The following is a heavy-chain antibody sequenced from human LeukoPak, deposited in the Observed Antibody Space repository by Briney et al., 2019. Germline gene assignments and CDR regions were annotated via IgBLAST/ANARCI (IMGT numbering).Heavy chain of an antibody. D-gene: IGHD2-2*01. J-gene: IGHJ4*02. CDR2: ISAYNGNT. CDR1: GYTFTSYG. CDR3: ARVGAYCTSTSCFDY. Sequence: ASVKVSCKASGYTFTSYGISWVRQAPGQGLEWMGWISAYNGNTNYAQKFQGRVTMTTDTSTSTAYMDLRSLRSDDTAVYYCARVGAYCTSTSCFDYWGLGTLVTVSS. V-gene: IGHV1-18*01.